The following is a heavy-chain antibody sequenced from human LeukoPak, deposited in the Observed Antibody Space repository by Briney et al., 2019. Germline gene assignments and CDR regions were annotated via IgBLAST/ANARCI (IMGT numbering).Heavy chain of an antibody. CDR3: ARLSGWYDIQH. J-gene: IGHJ1*01. Sequence: GGSLRLSCAASGFTFSSYAMSWVRQAPGKGLEWVSVIYSGGSTYYADSVKGRFTISRDNSKNTLYLQMNSLRAEDTAVYYCARLSGWYDIQHWGQGTLVTVSS. CDR1: GFTFSSYA. V-gene: IGHV3-53*01. CDR2: IYSGGST. D-gene: IGHD6-19*01.